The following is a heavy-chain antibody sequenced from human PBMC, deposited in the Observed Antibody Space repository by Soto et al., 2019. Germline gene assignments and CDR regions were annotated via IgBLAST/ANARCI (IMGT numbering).Heavy chain of an antibody. D-gene: IGHD3-3*01. CDR3: ARAGGYDFWSLFDP. Sequence: QVQLVESGGGVVQPGRSLRLSCAASGFTFSSYGMHWVRQAPGKGLEWVAVIWYDGSNKYYADSVKGRFTISRDNSKNTLFLEMNNLGVDDTAVYHCARAGGYDFWSLFDPWGQGTLVTVSS. J-gene: IGHJ5*02. CDR2: IWYDGSNK. V-gene: IGHV3-33*01. CDR1: GFTFSSYG.